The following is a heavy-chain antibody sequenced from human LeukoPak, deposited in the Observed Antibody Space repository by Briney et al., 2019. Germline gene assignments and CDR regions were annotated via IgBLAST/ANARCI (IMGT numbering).Heavy chain of an antibody. Sequence: SVKVSCKASGGTFSSYAISWVRQAPGQGLEWMGGIIPIFGTANYAQKFQGRVTITADESTSTAYMELSSLRSEDTAVYYCARGGESSGYYVQYYFDYWGQGTLVTVSS. D-gene: IGHD3-22*01. CDR2: IIPIFGTA. V-gene: IGHV1-69*13. CDR3: ARGGESSGYYVQYYFDY. CDR1: GGTFSSYA. J-gene: IGHJ4*02.